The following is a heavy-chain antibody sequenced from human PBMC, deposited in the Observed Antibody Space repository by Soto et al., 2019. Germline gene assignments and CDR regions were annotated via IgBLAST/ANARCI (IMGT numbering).Heavy chain of an antibody. CDR1: GYTFTSYG. CDR3: ARIYYGSGSVNWFDP. D-gene: IGHD3-10*01. Sequence: GASVKVSCKASGYTFTSYGISWVRQAPGQGLEWMGWISAYNGNTNYAHKLQGRVTMTTDTSTSTAYMELRSLRSDDTAVYYCARIYYGSGSVNWFDPWGQGTLVTVSS. V-gene: IGHV1-18*01. CDR2: ISAYNGNT. J-gene: IGHJ5*02.